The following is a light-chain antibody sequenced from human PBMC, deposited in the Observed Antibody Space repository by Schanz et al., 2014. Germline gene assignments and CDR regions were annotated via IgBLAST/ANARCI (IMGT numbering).Light chain of an antibody. CDR2: KSN. J-gene: IGLJ3*02. V-gene: IGLV1-47*01. Sequence: QSVLTQPPSASGTPGQRVPISCSGSSSNIGNNYVFWYQQLPGTAPKLLIYKSNQRPSGVPDRFSGSTSGTSASLAITGLQAEDEADYYCQSYASRMGGVFGGGTKLTVL. CDR1: SSNIGNNY. CDR3: QSYASRMGGV.